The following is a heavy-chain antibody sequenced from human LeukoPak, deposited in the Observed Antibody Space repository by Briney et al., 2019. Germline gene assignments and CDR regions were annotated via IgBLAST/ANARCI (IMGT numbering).Heavy chain of an antibody. V-gene: IGHV3-30*18. CDR2: ISYDGSNK. D-gene: IGHD3-22*01. J-gene: IGHJ6*02. CDR1: GFTFSSYG. CDR3: AKDEEYYYDSSGYYGGDGMDV. Sequence: GGSLRLSCAASGFTFSSYGMHWVRQAPGKGLEWVAVISYDGSNKYYADSVKGRFTISRDNSKNTLYLQMNSLRAEDTAVYYCAKDEEYYYDSSGYYGGDGMDVWGQGTTVTVSS.